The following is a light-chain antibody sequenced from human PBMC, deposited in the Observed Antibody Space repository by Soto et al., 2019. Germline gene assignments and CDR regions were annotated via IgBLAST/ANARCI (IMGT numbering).Light chain of an antibody. CDR3: SSYTPSSTWV. Sequence: QSALTQPASVSGSPGQSITISCTGTSSDVGGYNYVSWYQKHPGKAPKLMISGVTNRPAGVSNRFAGSKSGNTASLTITGLQAEDEADYYCSSYTPSSTWVFGGGTKLTV. CDR1: SSDVGGYNY. J-gene: IGLJ3*02. CDR2: GVT. V-gene: IGLV2-14*01.